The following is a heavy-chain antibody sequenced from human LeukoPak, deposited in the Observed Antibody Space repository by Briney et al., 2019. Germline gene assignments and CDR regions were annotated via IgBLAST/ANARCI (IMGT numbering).Heavy chain of an antibody. V-gene: IGHV1-8*01. J-gene: IGHJ6*03. CDR3: ARGKVLLWFGEPYYYYMDV. D-gene: IGHD3-10*01. Sequence: ASVKVSCKASGYTFTSYDINWVRQATGQRLEWMGWMNPNSGNTGYAQKFQGRVTMARNTSISTAYMELSSLRSEDTAVYYCARGKVLLWFGEPYYYYMDVWGKGTTVTVSS. CDR2: MNPNSGNT. CDR1: GYTFTSYD.